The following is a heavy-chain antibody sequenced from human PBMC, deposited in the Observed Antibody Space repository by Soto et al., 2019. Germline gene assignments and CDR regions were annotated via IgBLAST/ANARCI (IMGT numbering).Heavy chain of an antibody. Sequence: QVQLQESGPGLVKPSETLSLTCTVSGGSISSYYWSWIRQPPGKGLEWIGYIYYSGGTNYHPSLKNRVTMSVDTPKNQFSLKLSSVTAADTAVYYCARVHTTHWYFDLWGRGTLVTVSS. D-gene: IGHD1-1*01. J-gene: IGHJ2*01. V-gene: IGHV4-59*01. CDR2: IYYSGGT. CDR1: GGSISSYY. CDR3: ARVHTTHWYFDL.